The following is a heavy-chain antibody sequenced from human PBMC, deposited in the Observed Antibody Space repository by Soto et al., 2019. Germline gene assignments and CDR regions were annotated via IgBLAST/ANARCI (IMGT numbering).Heavy chain of an antibody. Sequence: EVQLAESGGGLVKPGGSLRLSCVASGFTLSDHSMNWVRLAPGKGLEWVSSISDIGTYIFYADSVKGRFTIPRDNTKNSLYLQMDRLGAEDTALYYCARDLVEGALNGFDVWGQGTMVTVSS. CDR1: GFTLSDHS. CDR3: ARDLVEGALNGFDV. D-gene: IGHD3-16*01. CDR2: ISDIGTYI. V-gene: IGHV3-21*01. J-gene: IGHJ3*01.